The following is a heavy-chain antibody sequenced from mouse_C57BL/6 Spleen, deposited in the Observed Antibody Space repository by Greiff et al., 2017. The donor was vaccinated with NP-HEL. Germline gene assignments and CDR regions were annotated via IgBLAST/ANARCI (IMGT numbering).Heavy chain of an antibody. CDR1: GYTFTSYW. D-gene: IGHD1-1*01. Sequence: QVQLQQSGAELVKPGASVKMSCKASGYTFTSYWITWVKQRPGQGLEWIGDIYPGSGSTNYNEKFKSKATLTVDTSSSTAYMQLSSLTSEDSAVYYCARTTVVADWYFDVWGTGTTVTVSS. CDR2: IYPGSGST. CDR3: ARTTVVADWYFDV. V-gene: IGHV1-55*01. J-gene: IGHJ1*03.